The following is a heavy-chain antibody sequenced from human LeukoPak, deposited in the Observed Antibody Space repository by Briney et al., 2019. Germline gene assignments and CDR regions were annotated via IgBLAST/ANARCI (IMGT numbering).Heavy chain of an antibody. D-gene: IGHD5-12*01. CDR2: VKSKTDGGTT. CDR1: GFTFSNAW. V-gene: IGHV3-15*01. J-gene: IGHJ4*02. Sequence: PGGSLRLSCAASGFTFSNAWMSWVRQAPGKGLEWVGRVKSKTDGGTTDYAAPVNGRFTISRDDSKNTLYVKMNSLRPEDRAVYYCVAPVKYSALPVIDYWGQGTLVTVS. CDR3: VAPVKYSALPVIDY.